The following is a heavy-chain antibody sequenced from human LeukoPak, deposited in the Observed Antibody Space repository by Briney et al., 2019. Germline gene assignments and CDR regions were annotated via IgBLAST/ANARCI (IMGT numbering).Heavy chain of an antibody. V-gene: IGHV1-69*05. CDR3: ARVDDYVWGSYPDF. CDR2: IIPIFGTA. J-gene: IGHJ5*01. D-gene: IGHD3-16*01. Sequence: GASVNVSCKASGGTFSSYAISWVRQAPGQGLEWMGGIIPIFGTANYAQKFQGRVTITRNTSISTAYMELSILRSEDTAVYYCARVDDYVWGSYPDFWGQGTLVTVSS. CDR1: GGTFSSYA.